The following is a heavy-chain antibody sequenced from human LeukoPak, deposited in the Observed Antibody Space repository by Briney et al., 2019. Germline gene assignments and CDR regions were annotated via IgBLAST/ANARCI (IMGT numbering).Heavy chain of an antibody. V-gene: IGHV1-2*02. CDR3: ASSRYCSSTSCPYYYYYGMDV. CDR2: INPNSGGT. CDR1: GYTFTGYY. J-gene: IGHJ6*02. D-gene: IGHD2-2*01. Sequence: GASVKASCKASGYTFTGYYMHRVRQAPGQGLEWIGWINPNSGGTNYAQKFQGRVTMTRDTSISTAYMELSRLRSDDTAVYYCASSRYCSSTSCPYYYYYGMDVWGQGTTVTVSS.